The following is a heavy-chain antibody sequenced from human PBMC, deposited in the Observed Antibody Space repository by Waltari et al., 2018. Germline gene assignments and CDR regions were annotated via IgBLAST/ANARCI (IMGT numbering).Heavy chain of an antibody. CDR2: IIPILVIA. V-gene: IGHV1-69*02. CDR3: ARYIAAGKTREAFDI. D-gene: IGHD6-13*01. Sequence: QVQLVQSGAEVKKPGSSVKVSCKASGGTFSSYTISWVRQAPGQGLEWMGRIIPILVIANDAQKFQGRVTSTADKSTSTADMELSSLGSEDTAVYYCARYIAAGKTREAFDIWGQGTMVTVSS. CDR1: GGTFSSYT. J-gene: IGHJ3*02.